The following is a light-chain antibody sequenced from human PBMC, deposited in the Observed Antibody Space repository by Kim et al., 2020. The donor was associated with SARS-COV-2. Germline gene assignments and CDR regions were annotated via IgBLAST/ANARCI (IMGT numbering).Light chain of an antibody. CDR3: AAWDDSLNGWV. Sequence: GQRVTISCSGSSSNVGSNTLNWYQQLPGTAPKLLIYSNNKWPSGVPDRFSGARSGTSASLAITGLQSEDEADYYCAAWDDSLNGWVFGGGTQLTVL. J-gene: IGLJ3*02. CDR1: SSNVGSNT. V-gene: IGLV1-44*01. CDR2: SNN.